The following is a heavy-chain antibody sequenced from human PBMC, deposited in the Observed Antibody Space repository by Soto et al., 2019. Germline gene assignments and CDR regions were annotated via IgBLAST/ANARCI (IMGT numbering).Heavy chain of an antibody. V-gene: IGHV3-74*01. Sequence: EVQLVESGGGLVQPGGSLRLSCAASGFSFSSYWMHWVRQAPGRGLMWVSRINTDGTSTSYADSVKGRFTISRDNGKNTLYLQMNSLRAEDTAVDYCARGSGFQAGVHGYWGQGILITVSS. J-gene: IGHJ4*02. CDR2: INTDGTST. D-gene: IGHD6-25*01. CDR1: GFSFSSYW. CDR3: ARGSGFQAGVHGY.